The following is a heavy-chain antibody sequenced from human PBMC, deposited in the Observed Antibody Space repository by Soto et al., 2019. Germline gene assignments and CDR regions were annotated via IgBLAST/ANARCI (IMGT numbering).Heavy chain of an antibody. V-gene: IGHV4-59*01. CDR2: IYYSGST. D-gene: IGHD6-6*01. J-gene: IGHJ4*02. CDR1: GGSISSYY. Sequence: SETLSLTCTVSGGSISSYYWSWIRQPPGKGLEWIGYIYYSGSTNYNPSLKSRVTISVDTSKNQFSLKLSSVTAADTAVYYCAGSRLVLDFDYWGQGTLVTVSS. CDR3: AGSRLVLDFDY.